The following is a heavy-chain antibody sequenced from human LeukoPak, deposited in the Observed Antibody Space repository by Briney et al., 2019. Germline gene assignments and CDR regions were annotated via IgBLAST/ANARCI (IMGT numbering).Heavy chain of an antibody. V-gene: IGHV1-69*13. CDR3: ARRYGSWFDP. Sequence: SVKVSCKASGYTLTSYVINWVRQAPGQGLEWMGGIIPIFGTANYAQKFQGRVTITADESTSTAYMELSSLRSEDTAVYYCARRYGSWFDPWGQGTLVTVSS. J-gene: IGHJ5*02. CDR1: GYTLTSYV. CDR2: IIPIFGTA. D-gene: IGHD4-17*01.